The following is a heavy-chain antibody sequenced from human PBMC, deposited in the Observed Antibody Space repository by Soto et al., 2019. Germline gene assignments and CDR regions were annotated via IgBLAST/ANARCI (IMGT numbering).Heavy chain of an antibody. CDR1: GDSVSGNSAA. V-gene: IGHV6-1*01. CDR2: TYYRSKWYN. J-gene: IGHJ3*02. D-gene: IGHD3-10*01. Sequence: SQTLSLTCAISGDSVSGNSAAWNWIRQSPSRGLEWLGRTYYRSKWYNDYAVSVKSRITINPDTSKNQFSLQLNSVTPEDTAVYYCARDRLGGSGSYTRDAFDIWGQGTMVTVSS. CDR3: ARDRLGGSGSYTRDAFDI.